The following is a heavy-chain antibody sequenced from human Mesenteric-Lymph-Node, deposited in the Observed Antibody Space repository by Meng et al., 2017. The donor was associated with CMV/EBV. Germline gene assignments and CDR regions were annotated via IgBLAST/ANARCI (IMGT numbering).Heavy chain of an antibody. CDR2: LYDSAQT. D-gene: IGHD2-21*02. CDR1: GLIVNFNY. J-gene: IGHJ3*02. V-gene: IGHV3-66*02. Sequence: GGSLRLSCAASGLIVNFNYMAWIRQAPGKGLEWVSTLYDSAQTNYADSVRGRFTISRDSYKNTLFLQMNSLRTEDTAVYFCALNFGGDSDAFDIWGQGTAVTVSS. CDR3: ALNFGGDSDAFDI.